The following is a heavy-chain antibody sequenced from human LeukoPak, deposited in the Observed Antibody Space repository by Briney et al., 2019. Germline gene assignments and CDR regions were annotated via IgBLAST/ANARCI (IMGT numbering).Heavy chain of an antibody. D-gene: IGHD6-13*01. J-gene: IGHJ3*02. CDR1: GYTFTSYG. Sequence: ASVKVSCKASGYTFTSYGISRVRQAPGQGLEWMGWISAYNGNTNYAQKLQGRVTMTTDTSTSTAYMELRSLRSDDTAVYYCARGSTSRKTAAGTIAFDIWGQGTMVTVSS. CDR3: ARGSTSRKTAAGTIAFDI. V-gene: IGHV1-18*01. CDR2: ISAYNGNT.